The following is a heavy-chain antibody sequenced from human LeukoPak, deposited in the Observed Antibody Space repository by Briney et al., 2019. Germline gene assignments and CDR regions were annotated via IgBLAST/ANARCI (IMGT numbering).Heavy chain of an antibody. CDR1: GYSLIDLS. Sequence: GASVKVSCKVFGYSLIDLSMHWVRQAPGKGLEWVGGSDQEDGETTYAQKFQGRVTMTEDTYTDTAYMELSSLRSEDTAVYYCAAAVFGPTMDVWGQGTTVTVSS. V-gene: IGHV1-24*01. D-gene: IGHD3-10*02. CDR2: SDQEDGET. J-gene: IGHJ6*02. CDR3: AAAVFGPTMDV.